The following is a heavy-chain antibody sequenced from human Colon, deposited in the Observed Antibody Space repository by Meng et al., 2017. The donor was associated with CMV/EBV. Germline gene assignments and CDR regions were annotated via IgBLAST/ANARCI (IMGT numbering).Heavy chain of an antibody. CDR2: ISSGGGST. J-gene: IGHJ4*02. CDR3: AKSYSSSWGHFDY. V-gene: IGHV3-23*01. CDR1: GFTFSSYA. D-gene: IGHD6-13*01. Sequence: GESLKISCAASGFTFSSYAMTWVRQAPGKGLEWVSGISSGGGSTFYADSVKGRFTISRDNSKNSLYLQMNSLRAEDMALYYCAKSYSSSWGHFDYWGQGTLVTVSS.